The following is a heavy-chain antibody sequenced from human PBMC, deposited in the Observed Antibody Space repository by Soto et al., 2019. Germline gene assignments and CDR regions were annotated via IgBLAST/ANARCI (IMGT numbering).Heavy chain of an antibody. CDR1: GFTFGDYA. Sequence: HPGGSLRLSCTASGFTFGDYAMSWFRQAPGKGLEWVGFIRSKAYGGTTEYAASVKGRFTISRDDSKSIAYLQMNSLKTEDTAVYYCTRYGMWIQLWPPDYWGQGTLVTVSS. V-gene: IGHV3-49*03. CDR3: TRYGMWIQLWPPDY. CDR2: IRSKAYGGTT. D-gene: IGHD5-18*01. J-gene: IGHJ4*02.